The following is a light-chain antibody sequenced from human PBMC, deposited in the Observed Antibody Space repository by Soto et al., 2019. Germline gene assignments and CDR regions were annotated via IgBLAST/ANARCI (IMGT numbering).Light chain of an antibody. J-gene: IGKJ1*01. CDR2: HAS. Sequence: DIQITQSPSTLSASVVDRVTITCRASQSISSWLAWYQQKPGKAPKLLIYHASSLQSGVPLRFSGSGSGTEFTLTISSLQPDDFATYYCQQYNLYPETFGQGTKVDIK. V-gene: IGKV1-5*01. CDR1: QSISSW. CDR3: QQYNLYPET.